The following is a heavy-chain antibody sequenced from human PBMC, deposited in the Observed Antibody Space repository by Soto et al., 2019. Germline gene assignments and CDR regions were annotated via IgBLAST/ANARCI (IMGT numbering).Heavy chain of an antibody. CDR3: AAPWQGCSSTSCHSYYYYYGMDV. CDR2: IVVGSGNT. J-gene: IGHJ6*02. Sequence: GASVKVSCQASGFTITSSAVQWVRQARGQRLEWIGWIVVGSGNTNYAQKFQERVTITRDMSTSTAYMELSSLRSEDTAVYYCAAPWQGCSSTSCHSYYYYYGMDVWGQGTTVTSP. CDR1: GFTITSSA. V-gene: IGHV1-58*01. D-gene: IGHD2-2*01.